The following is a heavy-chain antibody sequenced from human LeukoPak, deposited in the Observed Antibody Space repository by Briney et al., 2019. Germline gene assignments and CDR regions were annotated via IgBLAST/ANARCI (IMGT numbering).Heavy chain of an antibody. CDR3: ARGPPIVLMVYASVY. D-gene: IGHD2-8*01. V-gene: IGHV7-4-1*02. CDR1: GYTFTSYG. Sequence: GASVKVSCKASGYTFTSYGISWVRQAPGQGLEWMGWINTNTGNPTYAQGFTGRFVFSLDTSVSTAYLQISSLKAEDTAVYYCARGPPIVLMVYASVYWGQGTLVTVSS. CDR2: INTNTGNP. J-gene: IGHJ4*02.